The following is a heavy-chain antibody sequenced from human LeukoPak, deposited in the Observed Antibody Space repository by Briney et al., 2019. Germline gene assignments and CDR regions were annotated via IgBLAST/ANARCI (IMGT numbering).Heavy chain of an antibody. CDR2: IYSGGTT. J-gene: IGHJ4*02. V-gene: IGHV3-53*01. D-gene: IGHD6-25*01. CDR1: GFTVSTSY. CDR3: ARGIGGYGGFDY. Sequence: GGSPRLSCAASGFTVSTSYLTWVRQAPGKGLEWVSVIYSGGTTYYADSVKGRFTVSRDNSKNTVYLQVNSLRADDTAVYYCARGIGGYGGFDYWGQGALVTVSS.